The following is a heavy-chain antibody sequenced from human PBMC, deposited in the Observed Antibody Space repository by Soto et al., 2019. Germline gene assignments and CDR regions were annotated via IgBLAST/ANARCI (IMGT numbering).Heavy chain of an antibody. V-gene: IGHV3-23*01. J-gene: IGHJ4*02. CDR1: GFTFSSYA. CDR3: ARSYYDFWSGYYFDY. D-gene: IGHD3-3*01. Sequence: GGSLRLSCAASGFTFSSYAMSWVRQAPGKGLEWVSAISGSGGSTYYADSVKGRFTISRDNSKNTLYLQMNSLRAEDTAVYYCARSYYDFWSGYYFDYSGQATLVTVSS. CDR2: ISGSGGST.